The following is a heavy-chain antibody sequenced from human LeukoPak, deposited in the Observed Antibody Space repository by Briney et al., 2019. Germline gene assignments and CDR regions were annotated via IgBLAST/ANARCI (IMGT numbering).Heavy chain of an antibody. CDR2: IHYSGDT. J-gene: IGHJ4*02. Sequence: PSETLSLTCTVSGGSISSGGYYWSWIRQHPGKGLEGIEYIHYSGDTYYSPSLKSRLTISVDTSKNQFSLRLRSVTAADTAVYYCARVVAYGSTGYYLYYFDYWGQGTLVTVAA. CDR1: GGSISSGGYY. CDR3: ARVVAYGSTGYYLYYFDY. V-gene: IGHV4-31*03. D-gene: IGHD3-22*01.